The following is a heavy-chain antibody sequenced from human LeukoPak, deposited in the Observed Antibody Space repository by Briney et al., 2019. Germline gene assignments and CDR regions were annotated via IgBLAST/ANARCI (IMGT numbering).Heavy chain of an antibody. CDR3: ARSSYYYAADAFDI. Sequence: KPSETLSLTCTVSGGSISSYYWSWIRQPPGKGLEWIGYIYYSGSTNYNPSLKSRVTISIDTSKNQFSLKLNSVTAADTAVYYCARSSYYYAADAFDIWGQGTMVTVSS. V-gene: IGHV4-59*01. J-gene: IGHJ3*02. D-gene: IGHD3-10*01. CDR2: IYYSGST. CDR1: GGSISSYY.